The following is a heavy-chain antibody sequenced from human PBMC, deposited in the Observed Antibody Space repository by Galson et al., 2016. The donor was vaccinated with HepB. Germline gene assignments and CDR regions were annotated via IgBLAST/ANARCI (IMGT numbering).Heavy chain of an antibody. J-gene: IGHJ3*02. Sequence: SLRLSCAVSGFTFRNYAMSWVRQAPGKALEWVSSISGDASNTFYADAMKGRFAISRDNSRDTLHLEINSLRAEDTALYYCARAPRATGPFDMWGQGTMVTVSS. CDR1: GFTFRNYA. V-gene: IGHV3-23*01. CDR3: ARAPRATGPFDM. CDR2: ISGDASNT.